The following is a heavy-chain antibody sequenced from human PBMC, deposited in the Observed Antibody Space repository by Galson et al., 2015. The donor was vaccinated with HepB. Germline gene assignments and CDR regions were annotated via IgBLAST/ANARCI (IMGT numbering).Heavy chain of an antibody. Sequence: SETLSLTCTVSGGSISTYYWSWIRQSPGKGLEWIGYIHNSVNTNYNPSLKSRVTISVDTSKNQFSLKMSSVTAADTAVYYCARSPLEGIAVAGTLAFDIWGLGTMVTVSS. D-gene: IGHD6-19*01. J-gene: IGHJ3*02. CDR3: ARSPLEGIAVAGTLAFDI. CDR1: GGSISTYY. V-gene: IGHV4-59*01. CDR2: IHNSVNT.